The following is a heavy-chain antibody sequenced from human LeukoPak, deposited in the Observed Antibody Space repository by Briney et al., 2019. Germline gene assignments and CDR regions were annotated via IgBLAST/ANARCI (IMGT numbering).Heavy chain of an antibody. V-gene: IGHV4-59*01. CDR1: GGSISSYY. CDR3: ARVLYDYDSSGYYYYFDY. CDR2: IYYSGST. J-gene: IGHJ4*02. Sequence: SETLSLTCTVSGGSISSYYWSWIRQPPGKGLEWIGCIYYSGSTNYNPSLKSRVTISVDTSKNQFSLKLSSVTAADTAVYYCARVLYDYDSSGYYYYFDYWGQGTLVTVSS. D-gene: IGHD3-22*01.